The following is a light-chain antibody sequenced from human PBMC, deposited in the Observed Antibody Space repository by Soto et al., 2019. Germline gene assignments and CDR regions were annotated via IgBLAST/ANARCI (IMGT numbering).Light chain of an antibody. J-gene: IGLJ1*01. CDR1: ALPKKY. CDR3: XSTDSSGNHSV. CDR2: EDT. V-gene: IGLV3-10*01. Sequence: SYELTQPXSLSVSPRLXXXIXCYGDALPKKYASWHQQESGQAPVLVIYEDTKRPSGIPERFSGSSSGTMATXTXSXAQVXDEGDYYXXSTDSSGNHSVFVTGTXVTVL.